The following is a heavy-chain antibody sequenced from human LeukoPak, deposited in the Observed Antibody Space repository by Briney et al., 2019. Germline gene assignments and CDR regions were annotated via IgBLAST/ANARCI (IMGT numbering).Heavy chain of an antibody. CDR3: ARRISWYYYYMDV. CDR1: GGSISSSSYY. D-gene: IGHD2-15*01. Sequence: PSETLSLTCTVSGGSISSSSYYWGWIRQPPGKGLEWIGSIYYSGSTYYNPSLKSRVTISADTSKNQFSLKLSSVTAADTAVYYCARRISWYYYYMDVWGKGTTVTVSS. V-gene: IGHV4-39*01. CDR2: IYYSGST. J-gene: IGHJ6*03.